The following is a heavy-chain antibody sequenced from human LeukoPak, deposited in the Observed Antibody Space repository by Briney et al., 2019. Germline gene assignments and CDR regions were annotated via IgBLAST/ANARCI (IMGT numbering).Heavy chain of an antibody. Sequence: GGSLRLSCAASGFTFNIYTMNWVRQAPGKGLEWVSSIGSGSSSIHYADSVKGRFTISRDNAKNSLYLQMNSLRAEDTAVYYCARVGPTGYFDYWGQKTLVTVSS. CDR2: IGSGSSSI. CDR3: ARVGPTGYFDY. CDR1: GFTFNIYT. J-gene: IGHJ4*02. D-gene: IGHD4-17*01. V-gene: IGHV3-21*01.